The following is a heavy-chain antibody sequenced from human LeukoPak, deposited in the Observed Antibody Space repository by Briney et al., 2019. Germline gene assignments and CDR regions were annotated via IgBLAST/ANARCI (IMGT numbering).Heavy chain of an antibody. CDR2: IYYSGST. Sequence: SETLSLTCTVSGDSISGYSWSWIRQSPGKGLEWIGYIYYSGSTNYNPSLKSRVTISVDTSKNQFSLKLSSVTAADTAVYYCAGGSVAGTSHWGQGTLVTASS. CDR1: GDSISGYS. V-gene: IGHV4-59*01. CDR3: AGGSVAGTSH. J-gene: IGHJ4*02. D-gene: IGHD6-19*01.